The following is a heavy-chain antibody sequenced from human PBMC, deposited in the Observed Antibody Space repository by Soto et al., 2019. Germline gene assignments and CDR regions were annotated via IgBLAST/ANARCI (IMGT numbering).Heavy chain of an antibody. Sequence: PSETLSLTCTVSGGSISSSSYYWGWIRQPPGKGLEWIGSIYYSGSTYYNPSLKSRVTISVDTSKNQFSLKLSSVTAADTAVYYCARHVNIVVVTASPQDYYFDYWGQGTLVTVPQ. CDR2: IYYSGST. CDR3: ARHVNIVVVTASPQDYYFDY. CDR1: GGSISSSSYY. J-gene: IGHJ4*02. D-gene: IGHD2-21*02. V-gene: IGHV4-39*01.